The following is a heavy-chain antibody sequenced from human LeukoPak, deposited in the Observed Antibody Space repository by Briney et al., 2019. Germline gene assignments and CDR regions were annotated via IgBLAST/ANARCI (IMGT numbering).Heavy chain of an antibody. D-gene: IGHD2-21*02. J-gene: IGHJ6*02. CDR2: IYYSGST. V-gene: IGHV4-39*01. CDR3: ARHVSTSSCGADCYSGGMDV. Sequence: SETLSLTCTVSGGSMSSSNYYWGWIRQPPGKGLEWIGRIYYSGSTYYYPSLKSRVTISVDTSKNQFSLKLNSVTAADTAVYYCARHVSTSSCGADCYSGGMDVWGQGTTVTVSS. CDR1: GGSMSSSNYY.